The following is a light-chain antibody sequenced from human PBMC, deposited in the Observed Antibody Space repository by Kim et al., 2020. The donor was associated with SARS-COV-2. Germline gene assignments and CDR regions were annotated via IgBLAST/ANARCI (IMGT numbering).Light chain of an antibody. CDR2: AAS. J-gene: IGKJ2*01. CDR3: QQSYKTPPYT. CDR1: PGVEGY. Sequence: ATLGRKVTITCRTRPGVEGYLNLDQHKTGKAPKPPFYAASNLRSWVPSRFSGSWSGTSFTLTINSLQPEDSSTYFCQQSYKTPPYTFGPGTKLEI. V-gene: IGKV1-39*01.